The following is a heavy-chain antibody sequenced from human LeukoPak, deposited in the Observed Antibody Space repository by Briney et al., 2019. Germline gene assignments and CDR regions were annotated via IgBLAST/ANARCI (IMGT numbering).Heavy chain of an antibody. V-gene: IGHV4-59*01. Sequence: WETLSLACTVSRGSIYNNYWSWIRQPPGKELEWIGYVYYSGSTNYNPYLESRVTISVDMSKNLFSLTLSSVTAADTALYYCARGGYYFDCWGRGTLVSVSS. CDR1: RGSIYNNY. CDR2: VYYSGST. CDR3: ARGGYYFDC. J-gene: IGHJ4*02.